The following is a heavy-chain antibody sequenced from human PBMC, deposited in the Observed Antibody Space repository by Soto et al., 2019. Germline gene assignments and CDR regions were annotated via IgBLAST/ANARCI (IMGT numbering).Heavy chain of an antibody. J-gene: IGHJ4*02. CDR1: GFTFSNYA. Sequence: EVQLLESGGGLVQPGGSLRLSCAASGFTFSNYAVTWVRQAPGKGLEWVSTISGSGGSTYYADSVKGRFTISRDNSKNTLYLQMNSLRAEDTAVYNCAKDQGSSWYPMDYWGQGTLVTVSS. CDR3: AKDQGSSWYPMDY. D-gene: IGHD6-13*01. CDR2: ISGSGGST. V-gene: IGHV3-23*01.